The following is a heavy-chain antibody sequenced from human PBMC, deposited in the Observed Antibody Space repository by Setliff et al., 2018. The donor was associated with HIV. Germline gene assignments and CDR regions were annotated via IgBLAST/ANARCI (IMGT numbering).Heavy chain of an antibody. CDR2: IYYSGST. V-gene: IGHV4-39*01. D-gene: IGHD4-17*01. Sequence: PSETLSLTCTVSGGSISSSSYYWGWIRQPPGKGLEWIGSIYYSGSTYYNPSLKSRVTISVDTSKNQFSLKLSSVTAADTAVYYCATDYGDYGYWGQGTLVTVSS. CDR1: GGSISSSSYY. J-gene: IGHJ4*02. CDR3: ATDYGDYGY.